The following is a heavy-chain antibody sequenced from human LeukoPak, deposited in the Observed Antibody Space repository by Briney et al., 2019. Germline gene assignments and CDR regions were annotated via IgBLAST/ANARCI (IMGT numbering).Heavy chain of an antibody. D-gene: IGHD4-23*01. V-gene: IGHV4-31*03. CDR1: GGSISSGGYY. CDR3: TRAPVVTPHPLSY. J-gene: IGHJ4*02. CDR2: IYYSGST. Sequence: SETLSLTCTVSGGSISSGGYYWSWIRQHPGKGLEWIGYIYYSGSTYYNPALKSRVTISVDTSKNQFSLKLSSVTAADTAVYYCTRAPVVTPHPLSYWGQGTLVTVSS.